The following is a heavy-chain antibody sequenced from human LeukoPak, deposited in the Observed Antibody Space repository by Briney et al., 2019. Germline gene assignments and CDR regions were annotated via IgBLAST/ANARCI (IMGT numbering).Heavy chain of an antibody. J-gene: IGHJ4*02. CDR3: ARGGYGSGNYYGY. D-gene: IGHD3-10*01. CDR2: INPNSGGT. CDR1: GYTFTSYY. V-gene: IGHV1-2*02. Sequence: GASVKVSCKASGYTFTSYYMHWVRQAPGQGLEWMGWINPNSGGTNYAQKFQGRVTMTRDTSISTAYMELSRLRSDDTAVYYCARGGYGSGNYYGYWGQGTLVTVSS.